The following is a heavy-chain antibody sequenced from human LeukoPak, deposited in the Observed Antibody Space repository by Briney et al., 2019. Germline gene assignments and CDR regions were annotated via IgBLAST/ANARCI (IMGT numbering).Heavy chain of an antibody. CDR1: GFTFSRHW. D-gene: IGHD3-10*01. V-gene: IGHV3-74*01. CDR2: IKNDGSST. Sequence: GGSLRLSCAVSGFTFSRHWMHWVRQAPGKGLVWVSRIKNDGSSTTYADSVKGRFTISRDNAKNMLYLQMNSLRAEDTAVYYCVIPIWFGEAYFDNWGQGTLVTVSS. J-gene: IGHJ4*02. CDR3: VIPIWFGEAYFDN.